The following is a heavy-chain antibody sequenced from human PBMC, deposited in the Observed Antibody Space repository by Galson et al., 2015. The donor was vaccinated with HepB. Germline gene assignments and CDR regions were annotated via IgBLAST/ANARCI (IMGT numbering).Heavy chain of an antibody. CDR3: ARDQSSGWGFVFDY. CDR1: GLTFSSYS. Sequence: SLRLSCAASGLTFSSYSMNWVRQAPGKGLEWVSYISSSSSTIYYADSVKGRFTISRDNAKNSLYLQMNSLRAEDTAVYYCARDQSSGWGFVFDYWGQGTLVTVSS. J-gene: IGHJ4*02. CDR2: ISSSSSTI. D-gene: IGHD6-19*01. V-gene: IGHV3-48*04.